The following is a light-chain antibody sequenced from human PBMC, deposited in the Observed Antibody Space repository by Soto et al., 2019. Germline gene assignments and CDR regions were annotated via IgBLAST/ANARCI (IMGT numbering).Light chain of an antibody. CDR1: QSITTF. Sequence: EVVLTQPPATLSLSPGERATLSCRASQSITTFLAWYQQKPGQAPRLLIYDASNRATAIPARFSGSGSGTDFTLTISSLEPEDSAVYYCQQRHMWPITFGQGTRLEI. J-gene: IGKJ5*01. CDR3: QQRHMWPIT. V-gene: IGKV3-11*01. CDR2: DAS.